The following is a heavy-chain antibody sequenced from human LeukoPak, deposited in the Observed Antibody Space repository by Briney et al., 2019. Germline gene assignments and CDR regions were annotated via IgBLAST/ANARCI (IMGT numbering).Heavy chain of an antibody. Sequence: SETLSLTCTVSGGSISSYYWSWIRQPPGKGLEWIGYIYYSGSTNYNPSLKSRVTISVDTSKNQFSLKLSSVTAADTAVYYCARVDSSTRTFDYWGQGTLVTVSS. CDR3: ARVDSSTRTFDY. CDR1: GGSISSYY. CDR2: IYYSGST. J-gene: IGHJ4*02. V-gene: IGHV4-59*01. D-gene: IGHD2-2*01.